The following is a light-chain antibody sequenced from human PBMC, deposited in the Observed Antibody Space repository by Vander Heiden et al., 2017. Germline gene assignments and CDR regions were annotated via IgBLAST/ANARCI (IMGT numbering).Light chain of an antibody. CDR3: AAWDDSLSGLNWV. Sequence: QSVLTQPPSASGTPGQSVTISCSGSSSNIGSNYVYWYPQLPGTAPKLLIYRNNQRPSGVPDRFSGSKSGTSASLAISGLRSEDEADYYCAAWDDSLSGLNWVFGGGTKLTVL. J-gene: IGLJ3*02. CDR2: RNN. CDR1: SSNIGSNY. V-gene: IGLV1-47*01.